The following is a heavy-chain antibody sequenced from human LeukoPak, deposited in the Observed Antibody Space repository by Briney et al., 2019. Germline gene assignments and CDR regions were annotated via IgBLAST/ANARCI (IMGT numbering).Heavy chain of an antibody. CDR3: ARDRERAFDI. D-gene: IGHD1-26*01. CDR2: ISYSGST. CDR1: GGSISGYY. V-gene: IGHV4-59*01. J-gene: IGHJ3*02. Sequence: PSETLSLTRTVSGGSISGYYWSWIRQPPGKGLEWIGYISYSGSTNYNPSLKSRVTISVDTSKNQFSLKLSSVTAAGTAVHYCARDRERAFDIWGQGTLVTVSS.